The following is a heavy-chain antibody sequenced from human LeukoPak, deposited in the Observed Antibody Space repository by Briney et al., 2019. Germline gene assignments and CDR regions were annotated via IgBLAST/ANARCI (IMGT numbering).Heavy chain of an antibody. Sequence: SQALSLTCTVSGGSISSGDYYWGWIRQPPGRGLEWIAYIYYSGSTYYNPSLKSRVTISVDTSKNQFSLKLSSVTAADTAVYYCARAEESTYYDILTGCLFDYWGQGTLVTVSA. CDR3: ARAEESTYYDILTGCLFDY. CDR2: IYYSGST. D-gene: IGHD3-9*01. J-gene: IGHJ4*02. V-gene: IGHV4-30-4*01. CDR1: GGSISSGDYY.